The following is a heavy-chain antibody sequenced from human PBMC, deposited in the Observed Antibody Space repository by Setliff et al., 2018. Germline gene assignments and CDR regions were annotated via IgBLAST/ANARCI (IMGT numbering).Heavy chain of an antibody. D-gene: IGHD3-3*01. CDR1: GFIFKNHA. J-gene: IGHJ4*02. CDR3: ARDRRAEMYNFWSGSLEY. V-gene: IGHV3-23*01. CDR2: VSGGGDYT. Sequence: PGGSLRLSCEASGFIFKNHALTWVRQVPGKGLEWVSAVSGGGDYTYYADSVKGRFTISRDNSKNMLYLQMNSLRPEDTAVYYCARDRRAEMYNFWSGSLEYWGQGTLVTVSS.